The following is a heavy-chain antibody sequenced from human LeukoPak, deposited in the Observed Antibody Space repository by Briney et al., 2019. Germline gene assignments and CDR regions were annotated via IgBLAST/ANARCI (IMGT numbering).Heavy chain of an antibody. CDR2: LNTNTGNP. CDR1: GYTFTSYA. V-gene: IGHV7-4-1*02. CDR3: ARVLWFGEPYYGMDV. J-gene: IGHJ6*02. Sequence: GASVKVSCKASGYTFTSYAMNWVRQAPGQGLEWMGWLNTNTGNPTYAQGFTGRFVFSLDTSVSTAYLQISSLKAEDTAVYYCARVLWFGEPYYGMDVWGQGTTVTVSS. D-gene: IGHD3-10*01.